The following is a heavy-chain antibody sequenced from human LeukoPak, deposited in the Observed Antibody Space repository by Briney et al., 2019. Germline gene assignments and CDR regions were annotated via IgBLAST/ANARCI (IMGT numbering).Heavy chain of an antibody. V-gene: IGHV1-2*02. CDR2: ISPNSGGT. CDR3: ATQKSNGASY. Sequence: ASVKLSCKASGYTFTGYYMHLGRQAPAQRLEWMGWISPNSGGTNYVQKFQGRVTMTRDTSISTAYMELSRLRSDDTAVYYCATQKSNGASYWGQGTLVTVSS. D-gene: IGHD2-8*01. CDR1: GYTFTGYY. J-gene: IGHJ4*02.